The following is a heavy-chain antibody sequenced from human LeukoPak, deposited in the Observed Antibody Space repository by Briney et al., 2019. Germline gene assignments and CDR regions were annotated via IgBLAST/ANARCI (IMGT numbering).Heavy chain of an antibody. CDR2: IIPIFGTA. CDR1: GGTFSSYA. D-gene: IGHD6-13*01. V-gene: IGHV1-69*05. CDR3: ARDEGIAAGYFDY. J-gene: IGHJ4*02. Sequence: ASVKVSCKASGGTFSSYAISWVRQAPGQGLEWMGGIIPIFGTANYAQKFQGRVTITTDESTSTAYMELSGLRSEDTAVYYCARDEGIAAGYFDYWGQGTLVTVSS.